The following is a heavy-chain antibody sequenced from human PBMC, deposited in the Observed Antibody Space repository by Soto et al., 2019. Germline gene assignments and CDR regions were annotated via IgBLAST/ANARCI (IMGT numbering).Heavy chain of an antibody. Sequence: QVQLVESGGAVVQPGTSLRLSCAASGFLFSRFGMHWVRQAPGKGLEWVAVIVSHGGKTGYADSVRGRFTISRDNSRNTFLEMSSLRVEDTAMYYCARDDDLWDDNGLDCWGQGTLVTVSS. J-gene: IGHJ4*02. CDR3: ARDDDLWDDNGLDC. V-gene: IGHV3-33*02. CDR2: IVSHGGKT. D-gene: IGHD1-1*01. CDR1: GFLFSRFG.